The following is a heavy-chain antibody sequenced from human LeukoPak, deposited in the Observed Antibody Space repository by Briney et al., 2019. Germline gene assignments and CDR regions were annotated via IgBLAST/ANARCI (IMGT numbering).Heavy chain of an antibody. CDR2: IYHSGST. V-gene: IGHV4-59*08. J-gene: IGHJ5*02. CDR1: GGSISSYY. Sequence: PSETLSLTCTVSGGSISSYYWSWIRQPPGKGLEWIGSIYHSGSTYYNPSLKSRVTISVDTSKNQFSLKLSSVTAADTAVYYCARRSSNYAVVDPWGQGTLVTVSS. D-gene: IGHD6-13*01. CDR3: ARRSSNYAVVDP.